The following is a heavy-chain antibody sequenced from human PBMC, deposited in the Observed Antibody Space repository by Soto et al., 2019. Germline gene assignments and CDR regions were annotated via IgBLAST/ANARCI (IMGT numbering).Heavy chain of an antibody. J-gene: IGHJ6*02. D-gene: IGHD5-12*01. V-gene: IGHV1-69*02. CDR2: IIPILGIA. Sequence: QVQLVQSGAEVKKPGSSVKVSCKASGGTFSSYTISWVRQAPGQGLEWMGRIIPILGIANYAQKFQGRVTITADKSTSTAYMELSSLRSADTAVYYCARGYSGYDWTSFYYYYYGMDVWGQGTTVTVSS. CDR1: GGTFSSYT. CDR3: ARGYSGYDWTSFYYYYYGMDV.